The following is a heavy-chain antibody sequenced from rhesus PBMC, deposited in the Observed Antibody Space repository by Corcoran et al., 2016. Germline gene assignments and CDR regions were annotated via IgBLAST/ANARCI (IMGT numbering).Heavy chain of an antibody. CDR1: GGSITGYY. V-gene: IGHV4-73*01. J-gene: IGHJ5-2*02. D-gene: IGHD3-16*01. CDR3: ARVRNYYSGSFGSLDV. Sequence: QVKLQQWGEGLVRPSETLSPTCAVYGGSITGYYWSWIRQPPGKGRGWIGNIDGNSASTNYNPSLKNRVTNSKDTSKNQFSLKLSSVTAADTAVYYCARVRNYYSGSFGSLDVWGRGVLVTVSS. CDR2: IDGNSAST.